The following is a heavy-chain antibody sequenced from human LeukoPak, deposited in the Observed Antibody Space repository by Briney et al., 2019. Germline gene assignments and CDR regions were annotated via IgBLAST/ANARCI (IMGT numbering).Heavy chain of an antibody. D-gene: IGHD1-1*01. V-gene: IGHV3-30*01. CDR2: ISYDGSNK. CDR1: GFTFSSYA. J-gene: IGHJ5*02. CDR3: ARDIKLEPYNWFDP. Sequence: GGSLRLSCAASGFTFSSYAMHWVRQAPGKGLEWVAVISYDGSNKYYADSVKGRFTISRDNSKNTLYLQMNSLRAEDTAVYYCARDIKLEPYNWFDPWGQGTLVTVSS.